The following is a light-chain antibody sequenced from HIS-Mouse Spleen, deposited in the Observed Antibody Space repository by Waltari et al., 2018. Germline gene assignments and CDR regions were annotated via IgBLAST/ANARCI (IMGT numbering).Light chain of an antibody. Sequence: DIQLTQSPSFLSASLGDRVTITCRASQGISSYLDWYQQKPGKAPKLLIYAASTLQSGVPSRFSGSGSGTEFTLTISSLQPEDFATYYCQQLNSYPPTFGQGTKVEIK. V-gene: IGKV1-9*01. CDR3: QQLNSYPPT. CDR1: QGISSY. CDR2: AAS. J-gene: IGKJ1*01.